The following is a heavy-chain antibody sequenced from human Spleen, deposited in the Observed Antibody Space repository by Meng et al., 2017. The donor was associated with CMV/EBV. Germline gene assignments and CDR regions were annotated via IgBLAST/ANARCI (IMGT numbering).Heavy chain of an antibody. V-gene: IGHV2-70D*14. D-gene: IGHD6-13*01. Sequence: SGPTLVKPTETLTLTCTVSGFSLSNARMGVSWIRQPPGKALEWLARIDWDDDEFYSTSLRTRLTISKDTSKNQVVLTMTNMDPVDTATYYCARMAGSTWYGHYFEYWGQGTLVTVSS. CDR1: GFSLSNARMG. J-gene: IGHJ4*02. CDR2: IDWDDDE. CDR3: ARMAGSTWYGHYFEY.